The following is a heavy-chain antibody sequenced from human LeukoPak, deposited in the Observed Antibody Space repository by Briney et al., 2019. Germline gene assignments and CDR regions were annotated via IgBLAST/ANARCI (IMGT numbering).Heavy chain of an antibody. J-gene: IGHJ4*02. CDR3: VRELPPVVQYYFDH. D-gene: IGHD2-21*01. CDR1: GFTFSDYG. V-gene: IGHV3-33*01. Sequence: GRSLRLSCAASGFTFSDYGMHWVRQAPGKGLEWVAVIWYDGSNIYYADSVKGRFTISRDNSRNTLYLQMNSLRAEDTAVYYCVRELPPVVQYYFDHWGPGTLVTVSS. CDR2: IWYDGSNI.